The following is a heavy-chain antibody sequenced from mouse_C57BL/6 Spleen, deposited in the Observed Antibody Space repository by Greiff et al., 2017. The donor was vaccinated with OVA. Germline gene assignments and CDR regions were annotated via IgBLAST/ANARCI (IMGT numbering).Heavy chain of an antibody. Sequence: EVQLQQSGPELVKPGASVTISCKASGYTFTDYYMNWVKQSHGKSLEWIGDINPNNGGTSYNQKFKSKATLTVDNSYSTVYMELRSLTSEDSAVYYCANWADSSVPEDYWGQGTTLTVSS. J-gene: IGHJ2*01. CDR1: GYTFTDYY. CDR3: ANWADSSVPEDY. D-gene: IGHD3-2*02. CDR2: INPNNGGT. V-gene: IGHV1-26*01.